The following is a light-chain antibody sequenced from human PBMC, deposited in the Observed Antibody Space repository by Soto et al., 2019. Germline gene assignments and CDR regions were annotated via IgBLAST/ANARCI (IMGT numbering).Light chain of an antibody. Sequence: SYELTQPLSVSVALGQTARITCGGNNIGSKNVHWYQQKPGQAPVLVIYRDTNRPSGIPERFSGSNSGNTATLTINRAQAGDEADYYCQVWVGSVVVFGGGTKLTVL. CDR2: RDT. V-gene: IGLV3-9*01. J-gene: IGLJ2*01. CDR1: NIGSKN. CDR3: QVWVGSVVV.